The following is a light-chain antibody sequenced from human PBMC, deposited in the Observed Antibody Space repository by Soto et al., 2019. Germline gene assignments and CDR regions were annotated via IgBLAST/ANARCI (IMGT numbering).Light chain of an antibody. Sequence: IVLTQTPCTLRRARGESASLSWRSHQSVYGTYLAWYQQRPGQAPRLLIYGASSRATGIPDRFSGSGSGTDLTLSISRLEPEDSAVYYCQHYDNLPPRTFGGGTKVDIK. CDR2: GAS. CDR3: QHYDNLPPRT. J-gene: IGKJ4*01. V-gene: IGKV3-20*01. CDR1: QSVYGTY.